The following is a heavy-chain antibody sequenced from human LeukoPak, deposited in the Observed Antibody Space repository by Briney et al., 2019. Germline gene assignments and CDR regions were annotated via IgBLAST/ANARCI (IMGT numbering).Heavy chain of an antibody. Sequence: SETLSLTSAVSGGSISGSSYYWGCIRQPPGKGLEWIGTIYYSGSTYYNPSLKSRVTVSVDTSKNEFSLKLSSVPAADTAVYYCARRVARSSSGFDYWGQGTLVTVSS. V-gene: IGHV4-39*01. CDR3: ARRVARSSSGFDY. D-gene: IGHD6-6*01. CDR2: IYYSGST. CDR1: GGSISGSSYY. J-gene: IGHJ4*02.